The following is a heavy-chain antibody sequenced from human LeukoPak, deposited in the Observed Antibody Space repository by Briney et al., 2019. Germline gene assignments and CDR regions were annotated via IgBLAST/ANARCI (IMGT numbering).Heavy chain of an antibody. CDR1: GYSISSHYY. D-gene: IGHD3-10*01. V-gene: IGHV4-38-2*02. CDR2: IYYSGST. J-gene: IGHJ5*02. CDR3: ARDRIFGDGFDP. Sequence: SETLSLTCTVSGYSISSHYYWAWIRQPPGKGLEWIGSIYYSGSTYYNPSLKSRVTISVDTSKNQFSLKLSSVTAADTAVYYCARDRIFGDGFDPWGQGTLVTVSS.